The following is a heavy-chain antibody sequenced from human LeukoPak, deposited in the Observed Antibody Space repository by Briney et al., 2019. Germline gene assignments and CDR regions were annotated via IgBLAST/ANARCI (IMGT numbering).Heavy chain of an antibody. V-gene: IGHV1-2*06. CDR3: ARITDSSHYYGMDV. D-gene: IGHD3-22*01. CDR2: INPNSGGT. J-gene: IGHJ6*02. CDR1: GYTFTGYY. Sequence: ASVKVSCKASGYTFTGYYMHWVRQAPGQGLGWMGRINPNSGGTNYAQKFQGRVTMTRDTSISTAYMELSRLRSDDTAVYYCARITDSSHYYGMDVWGQGTTVTVSS.